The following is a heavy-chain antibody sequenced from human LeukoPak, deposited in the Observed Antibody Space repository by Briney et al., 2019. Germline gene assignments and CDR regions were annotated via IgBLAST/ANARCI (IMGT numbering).Heavy chain of an antibody. J-gene: IGHJ4*02. CDR1: GGSISSSSYY. CDR2: IYYSGST. D-gene: IGHD3-22*01. Sequence: SETLSLTCTVSGGSISSSSYYWGWIRQPPGKGLEWIGSIYYSGSTYYNPSLKSRVTISVDTSKNQFSLKLSSVTAADTAVYYCPRSDYYDSSGYLGVDYWGQGTLVTVSS. CDR3: PRSDYYDSSGYLGVDY. V-gene: IGHV4-39*01.